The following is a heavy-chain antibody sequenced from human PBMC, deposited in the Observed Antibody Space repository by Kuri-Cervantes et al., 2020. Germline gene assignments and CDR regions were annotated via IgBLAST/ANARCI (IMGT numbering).Heavy chain of an antibody. CDR3: ARDLGATMRVMGY. V-gene: IGHV3-53*01. D-gene: IGHD1-26*01. Sequence: GESLKISCAASGFTVSSKYMSWVRQAPGQGLQWVSFIYNGGRTYFADSVKGRFTISRANSKNTLYVQMNSLRAEDTAVYYCARDLGATMRVMGYWGQGTLVTVSS. J-gene: IGHJ4*02. CDR2: IYNGGRT. CDR1: GFTVSSKY.